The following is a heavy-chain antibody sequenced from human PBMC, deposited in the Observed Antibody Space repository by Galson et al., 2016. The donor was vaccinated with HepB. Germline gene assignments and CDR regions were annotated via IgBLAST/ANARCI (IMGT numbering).Heavy chain of an antibody. CDR3: ARDDLGRGADPYYYGLDV. J-gene: IGHJ6*02. CDR1: GGSISTYF. V-gene: IGHV4-59*01. D-gene: IGHD3-10*01. CDR2: SHYSGST. Sequence: SETLSLTCTVSGGSISTYFWNWIRQPPGKGLEWIGYSHYSGSTNYNPSLRSRVRISVDTSKNQFSLKLQSVTAADTAVYYCARDDLGRGADPYYYGLDVWGQGTTVTVSS.